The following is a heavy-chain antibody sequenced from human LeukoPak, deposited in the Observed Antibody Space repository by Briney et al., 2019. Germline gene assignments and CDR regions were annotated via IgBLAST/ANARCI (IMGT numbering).Heavy chain of an antibody. V-gene: IGHV4-34*01. J-gene: IGHJ3*02. CDR2: INHSGST. CDR3: ARETRGLIVVVSRGAFDI. D-gene: IGHD2-15*01. Sequence: PSETLSLTCAVYGGSFSGYYWSWIRQPPGKGLEWIGEINHSGSTNYNPSLKSRVTISVDTSKNQFSLKLSSVTAADTAVYYCARETRGLIVVVSRGAFDIWGQGTMVTVSS. CDR1: GGSFSGYY.